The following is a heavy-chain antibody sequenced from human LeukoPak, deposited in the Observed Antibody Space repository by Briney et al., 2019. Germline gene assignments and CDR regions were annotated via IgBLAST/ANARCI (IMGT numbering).Heavy chain of an antibody. J-gene: IGHJ4*02. CDR3: ARGWELPNYLLGPFDY. Sequence: PSETLSLTCTVSGASISSGNYYWGWIRQPPGKGLEWLGSIYYSGDTYNNPPLKSRVTISVDTSKNQFSLKLSSVTAADTAVYYCARGWELPNYLLGPFDYWGQGTLVTVSS. V-gene: IGHV4-39*07. D-gene: IGHD1-26*01. CDR2: IYYSGDT. CDR1: GASISSGNYY.